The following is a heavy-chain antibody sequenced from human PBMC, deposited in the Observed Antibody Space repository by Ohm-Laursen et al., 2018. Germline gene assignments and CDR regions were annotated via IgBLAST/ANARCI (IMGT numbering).Heavy chain of an antibody. V-gene: IGHV3-9*01. CDR2: ITWDSDNI. J-gene: IGHJ4*02. CDR1: GFTFHDHA. D-gene: IGHD4-11*01. CDR3: ARLYTVTTYLGDD. Sequence: SLRLSCTASGFTFHDHAMHWVRQAPGKGLEWVSGITWDSDNIGYVDSVKGRFTISRDNSKNTLYLQMNSLSVEDTAVYYCARLYTVTTYLGDDWGQGTLVTVSS.